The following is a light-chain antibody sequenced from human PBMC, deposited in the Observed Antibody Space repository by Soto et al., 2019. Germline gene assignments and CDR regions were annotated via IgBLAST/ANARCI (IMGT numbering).Light chain of an antibody. J-gene: IGKJ5*01. CDR1: QSVSSSY. CDR3: QQYGSSPPTT. CDR2: GAS. V-gene: IGKV3-20*01. Sequence: EIVLTHSPGTLSLSPGERATLSCRASQSVSSSYLAWYQQKPGQAPRLLIYGASSRATGIPDRFSGSGSGTDFTLTISRLEPEDFAVYYCQQYGSSPPTTFAQETRLEIK.